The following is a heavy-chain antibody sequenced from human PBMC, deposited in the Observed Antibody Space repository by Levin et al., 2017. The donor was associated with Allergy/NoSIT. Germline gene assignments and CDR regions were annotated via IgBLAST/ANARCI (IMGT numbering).Heavy chain of an antibody. CDR3: AAGSSGYSAPFDY. D-gene: IGHD3-22*01. Sequence: PSETLSLTCAVYGGSFSGYHWSWIRQPPGKGLEWIGEINHSGSTNYNPSLKSRVTISIDTSKKQFSLKLSSVTAADTAVYYCAAGSSGYSAPFDYWGQGTLVTVSS. CDR1: GGSFSGYH. V-gene: IGHV4-34*01. CDR2: INHSGST. J-gene: IGHJ4*02.